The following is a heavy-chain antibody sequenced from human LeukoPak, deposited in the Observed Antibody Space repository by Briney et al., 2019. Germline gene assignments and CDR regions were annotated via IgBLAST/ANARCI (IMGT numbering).Heavy chain of an antibody. CDR3: AIFQGTYGDNEYDY. CDR2: IIPMINTP. CDR1: GGTFRSYA. Sequence: GASVKVSCKASGGTFRSYAITWVRQAPGKGLEWMGGIIPMINTPKYAQKFQGRVSITADESTSTGYMEVGSLRSEDTAVYYCAIFQGTYGDNEYDYWGQGTLVTVSS. D-gene: IGHD4-17*01. V-gene: IGHV1-69*13. J-gene: IGHJ4*02.